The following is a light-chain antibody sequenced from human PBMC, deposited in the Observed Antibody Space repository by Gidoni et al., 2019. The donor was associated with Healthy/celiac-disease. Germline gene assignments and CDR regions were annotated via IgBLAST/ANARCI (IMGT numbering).Light chain of an antibody. V-gene: IGKV2-28*01. Sequence: DIVMTQSPLSLPVTPGEPASISCRSNQSLLHSNGYNYLDLYLQKPGQSPQLLIYLGSNRASGVPDRFSGSGSGTDFTLKISRVEAEDVGVYYCMQALQTPYTFGQGTKLEIK. CDR2: LGS. CDR1: QSLLHSNGYNY. J-gene: IGKJ2*01. CDR3: MQALQTPYT.